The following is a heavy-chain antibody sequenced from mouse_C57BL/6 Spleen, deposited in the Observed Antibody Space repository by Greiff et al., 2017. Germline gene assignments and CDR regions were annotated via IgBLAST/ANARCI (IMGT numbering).Heavy chain of an antibody. CDR2: IYPSDSET. D-gene: IGHD1-2*01. Sequence: QVQLQQPGAELVRPGSSVKLSCKASGYTFTSYWMDWVKQRPGQGLEWIGNIYPSDSETHYNQKFKDKATLTVDKASSTDYMQLSSLTSEDSAVNYWAIGALRSWFAYWGQGTLVTVSA. J-gene: IGHJ3*01. CDR1: GYTFTSYW. V-gene: IGHV1-61*01. CDR3: AIGALRSWFAY.